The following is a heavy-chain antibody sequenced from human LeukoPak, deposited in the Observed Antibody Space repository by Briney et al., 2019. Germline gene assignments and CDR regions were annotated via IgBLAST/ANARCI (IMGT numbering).Heavy chain of an antibody. CDR3: ARSSELPGPFDP. J-gene: IGHJ5*02. D-gene: IGHD1-7*01. CDR2: IKEDGSEK. CDR1: GFTFSSSW. V-gene: IGHV3-7*05. Sequence: GGSLRLSCEASGFTFSSSWMNWVRQAPGKGLEWVANIKEDGSEKYYVDSVKGRFTISRDNAKKSLYLQMNSLRAEDTAVYYCARSSELPGPFDPWGQGTLVTVSS.